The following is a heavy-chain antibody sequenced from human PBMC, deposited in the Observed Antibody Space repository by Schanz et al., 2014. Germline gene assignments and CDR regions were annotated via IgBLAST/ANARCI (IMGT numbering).Heavy chain of an antibody. J-gene: IGHJ4*02. Sequence: EVYLVESGGDLVQPGKSLRLSCAASGFTFDDFGMHWARQAPGKALEWVSGISWNSVSIGYADSVKGRFTISRDNAKNSLYLQMNSLRVDDTAFYFCAKVRGDQRGAFDSWGQGTLVTVSS. CDR3: AKVRGDQRGAFDS. CDR2: ISWNSVSI. D-gene: IGHD4-17*01. V-gene: IGHV3-9*01. CDR1: GFTFDDFG.